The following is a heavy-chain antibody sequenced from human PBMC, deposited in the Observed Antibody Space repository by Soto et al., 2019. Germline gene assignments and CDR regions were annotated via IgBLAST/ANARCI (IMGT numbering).Heavy chain of an antibody. Sequence: PGGSLRLSCAASGFTFSRYNMNWVRQAPGKGLEWVSFITSSSNTIYYADSVKGRFTISRDNAKNSLYLQMNSLRAEDTAVYYWAKDTPSWFYWGQGTLVPVSS. CDR3: AKDTPSWFY. J-gene: IGHJ4*02. CDR1: GFTFSRYN. V-gene: IGHV3-48*01. D-gene: IGHD6-13*01. CDR2: ITSSSNTI.